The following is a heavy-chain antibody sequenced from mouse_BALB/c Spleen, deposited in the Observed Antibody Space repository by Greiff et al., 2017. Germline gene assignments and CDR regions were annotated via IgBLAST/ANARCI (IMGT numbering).Heavy chain of an antibody. V-gene: IGHV3-8*02. CDR3: ARVGISYYYAMDY. CDR2: ISYSGST. J-gene: IGHJ4*01. D-gene: IGHD4-1*01. Sequence: EVKLVESGPSLVKPSQTLSLTCSVTGDSITSGYWNWIRKFPGNKLEYMGYISYSGSTYYNPSLKSRISITRDTSKNQYYLQLNSVTTEDTATYYCARVGISYYYAMDYWGQGTSVTVSS. CDR1: GDSITSGY.